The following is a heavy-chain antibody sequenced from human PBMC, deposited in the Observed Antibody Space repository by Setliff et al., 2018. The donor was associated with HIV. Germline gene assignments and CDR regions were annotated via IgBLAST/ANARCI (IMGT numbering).Heavy chain of an antibody. J-gene: IGHJ6*03. V-gene: IGHV4-59*11. CDR2: IYYSGST. CDR1: GGSLSSHY. Sequence: SETLSLTCTVSGGSLSSHYWSWIRQPPGKGLEWLGYIYYSGSTNYNPSLKSRVTISVDTSKNQFYLKLSSVTAADPAGYYCARGFGSSWGGDYYYYYMDVWGKGTTVTVSS. CDR3: ARGFGSSWGGDYYYYYMDV. D-gene: IGHD6-13*01.